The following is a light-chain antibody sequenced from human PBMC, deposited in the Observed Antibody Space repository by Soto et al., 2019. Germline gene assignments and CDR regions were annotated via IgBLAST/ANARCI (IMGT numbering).Light chain of an antibody. CDR1: SSNIGSNT. CDR3: AAWDDSLNGWV. Sequence: QSVLTQPPSASGTPGQRVTISCSGSSSNIGSNTVNWYQQLPGTAPKILIYSNNQQPSGVPDRFSGSKSCTSASLAISGLQSEDEADYYCAAWDDSLNGWVFGGGTKLTVL. CDR2: SNN. J-gene: IGLJ3*02. V-gene: IGLV1-44*01.